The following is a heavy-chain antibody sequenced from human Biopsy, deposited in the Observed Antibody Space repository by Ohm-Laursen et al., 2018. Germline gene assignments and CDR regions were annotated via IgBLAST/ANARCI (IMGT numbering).Heavy chain of an antibody. CDR2: ISGSGGRT. V-gene: IGHV3-23*01. CDR1: GFTFSNYA. J-gene: IGHJ6*02. D-gene: IGHD1/OR15-1a*01. Sequence: SLRLSCAASGFTFSNYAMSWVRQAPGKGLEWVSGISGSGGRTYYAESMKGRFTISRDNSKKTVYLQMKSLRAEDTAVYYCAKEVFSAVGTSGFDPWGQGTTVIVSS. CDR3: AKEVFSAVGTSGFDP.